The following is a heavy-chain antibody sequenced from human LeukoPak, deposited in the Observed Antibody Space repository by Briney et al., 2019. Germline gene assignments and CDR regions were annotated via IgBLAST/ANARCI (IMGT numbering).Heavy chain of an antibody. CDR3: ATLAKNRGWYTQLLDY. D-gene: IGHD6-19*01. V-gene: IGHV1-24*01. Sequence: ASVTVSCKVSGYTLTELSMHWVRQAPGKGLEWMGGFDPEDGETIYAQKFQGRVTMTEDTSTDTAYMELSSLRSEDTAVYYCATLAKNRGWYTQLLDYWGQGTLVTVSS. CDR2: FDPEDGET. J-gene: IGHJ4*02. CDR1: GYTLTELS.